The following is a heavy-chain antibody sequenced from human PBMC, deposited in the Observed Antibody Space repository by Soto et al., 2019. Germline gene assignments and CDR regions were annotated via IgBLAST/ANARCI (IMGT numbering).Heavy chain of an antibody. D-gene: IGHD5-18*01. CDR2: IIPILGIA. CDR3: ARDGPHRLWLHDYYDGMDV. CDR1: GGTFSSYT. Sequence: QVQLVQSGAEVKKPGSSVKVSCKASGGTFSSYTISWVRQAPGQGREWMGRIIPILGIANYAQKFQGSVTITADKATSTAYMELSSLRSDDTAVYYSARDGPHRLWLHDYYDGMDVWGQGTTVTVSS. J-gene: IGHJ6*02. V-gene: IGHV1-69*08.